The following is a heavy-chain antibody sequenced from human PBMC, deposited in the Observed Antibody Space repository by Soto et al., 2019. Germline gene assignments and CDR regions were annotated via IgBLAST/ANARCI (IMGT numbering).Heavy chain of an antibody. CDR2: ISYDGSNK. CDR3: ARAGTIGYSYYFDY. V-gene: IGHV3-30-3*01. J-gene: IGHJ4*02. D-gene: IGHD3-22*01. Sequence: QVQLVESGGGVVQPGRSLRLSCAASGFTFSSYAMHWVRQAPGKGLEWVAVISYDGSNKYYADSVKGRFTISRDNSKNTLYLQMNSLRAADTAVYYCARAGTIGYSYYFDYWGQGTLVTVSS. CDR1: GFTFSSYA.